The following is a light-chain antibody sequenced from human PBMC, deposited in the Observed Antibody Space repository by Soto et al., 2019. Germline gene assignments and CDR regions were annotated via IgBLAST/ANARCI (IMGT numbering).Light chain of an antibody. CDR1: QYVGTR. CDR3: HQRQSWPRT. J-gene: IGKJ1*01. Sequence: ESVLTQSPDTMSPSPGETATLSCRASQYVGTRLAWYQHKPGQAPRLLIYYTSNRATGIPARFSGSGSGTDFTLTINSLAPEDFAIYYCHQRQSWPRTFGQGPQGGYQ. CDR2: YTS. V-gene: IGKV3-11*01.